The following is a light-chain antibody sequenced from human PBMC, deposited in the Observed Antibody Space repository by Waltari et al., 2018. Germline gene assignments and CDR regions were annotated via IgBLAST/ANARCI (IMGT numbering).Light chain of an antibody. V-gene: IGKV3-20*01. Sequence: EIVLTQSPGTRSLSPWESVTRSCRASQSVSRALAWYQQKPGQARRLLIYGASSRATGIPDRFSGSGSGTDFSLTISRLEPEDFAVYYCQHYVRLPVTFGQGTKVEIK. CDR2: GAS. J-gene: IGKJ1*01. CDR1: QSVSRA. CDR3: QHYVRLPVT.